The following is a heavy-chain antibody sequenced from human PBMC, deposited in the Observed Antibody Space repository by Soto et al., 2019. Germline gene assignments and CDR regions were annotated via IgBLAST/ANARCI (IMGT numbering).Heavy chain of an antibody. Sequence: EVQLLESGGGLVQPGGSLRLSCAASGFTFSNYAMSWVRQAPGKGLEWVSAASGGGSNTYYAESVKGRFTISRDNSENTLYLQLNRLRAEDTAVYYCARSGSDWFTFDYWGQGALLTVSS. J-gene: IGHJ4*02. CDR3: ARSGSDWFTFDY. CDR1: GFTFSNYA. V-gene: IGHV3-23*01. CDR2: ASGGGSNT. D-gene: IGHD6-19*01.